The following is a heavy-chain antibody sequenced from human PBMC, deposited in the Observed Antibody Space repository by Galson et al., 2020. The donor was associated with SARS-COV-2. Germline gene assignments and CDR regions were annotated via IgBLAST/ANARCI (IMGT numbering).Heavy chain of an antibody. D-gene: IGHD2-2*02. CDR3: ARWLGYCSSTSCYSGFDP. Sequence: SETLSLTCAVYGGSFSGYYWSWIRQPPGMGLEWIGEINHSGSTNYNPSLKSRVTISVDTSKNQFSLKLSSVTAADTAVYYCARWLGYCSSTSCYSGFDPWGQGTLVTVSS. CDR1: GGSFSGYY. CDR2: INHSGST. J-gene: IGHJ5*02. V-gene: IGHV4-34*01.